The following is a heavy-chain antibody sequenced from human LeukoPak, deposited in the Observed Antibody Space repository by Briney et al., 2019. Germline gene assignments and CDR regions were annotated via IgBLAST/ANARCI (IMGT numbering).Heavy chain of an antibody. CDR3: ARDLLTGIGFMDPYYMDV. J-gene: IGHJ6*03. CDR2: INWNGGST. CDR1: GFTFDDYG. V-gene: IGHV3-20*04. D-gene: IGHD3-9*01. Sequence: GGSLRLSCAASGFTFDDYGMSWVRQAPGKGLEWVSGINWNGGSTGYADSVKGRFTISRDNAKNSLYLQMNSLRAEDTAVYYCARDLLTGIGFMDPYYMDVWGKGTTVTVSS.